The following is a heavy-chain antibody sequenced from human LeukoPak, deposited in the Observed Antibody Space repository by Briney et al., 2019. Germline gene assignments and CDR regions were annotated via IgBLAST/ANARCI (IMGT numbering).Heavy chain of an antibody. D-gene: IGHD2-8*01. V-gene: IGHV3-11*01. Sequence: GGSLRLSCAASGFTFRDYYMTWLRQAPGKGLEWLSYISNDGSTVFYADSIKGRFTVSRDNAKRSLYLQIESLRGDDTAVYHCALGTINKDYYFGMDVWGQGTTVTVSS. CDR1: GFTFRDYY. CDR3: ALGTINKDYYFGMDV. CDR2: ISNDGSTV. J-gene: IGHJ6*02.